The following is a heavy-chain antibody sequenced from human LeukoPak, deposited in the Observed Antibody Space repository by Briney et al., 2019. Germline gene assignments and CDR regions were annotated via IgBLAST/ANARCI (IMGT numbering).Heavy chain of an antibody. V-gene: IGHV4-30-4*01. CDR2: SNYRGSA. Sequence: SETLSLTCTVSGGSISSGDYYWSWIRQPPGKGLEYIGYSNYRGSAYYNPSLKSRVTISVDTSKSQFSLKLSSVTAADTAVYCCARASNLLSGFDYWGQGTLVTVSS. D-gene: IGHD2-15*01. CDR3: ARASNLLSGFDY. CDR1: GGSISSGDYY. J-gene: IGHJ4*02.